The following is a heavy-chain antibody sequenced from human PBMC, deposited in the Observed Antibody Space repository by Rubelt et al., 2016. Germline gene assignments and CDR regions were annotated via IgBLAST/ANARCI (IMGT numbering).Heavy chain of an antibody. D-gene: IGHD3-10*01. V-gene: IGHV3-23*01. CDR2: ISGSGAGT. Sequence: GKGLEWVSGISGSGAGTYYADSVKGRFTISRDNSKNTMYLQMNSLRAEDTAVYYCAKYFYYYGSGSYLDYWGQGTLVTVSS. J-gene: IGHJ4*02. CDR3: AKYFYYYGSGSYLDY.